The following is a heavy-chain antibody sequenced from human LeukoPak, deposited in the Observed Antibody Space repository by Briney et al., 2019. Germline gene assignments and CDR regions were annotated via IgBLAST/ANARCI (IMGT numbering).Heavy chain of an antibody. V-gene: IGHV4-59*01. CDR2: IYHSGST. Sequence: SETLSLTWSVSGGSINSDYWNWIRQPPGKGLEWIGYIYHSGSTNYNPSLKSRVTISIDKSKKQFSLKLISVTAADTAIYYCARVGGMTTINNAAFDIWGQGTMVTVSS. J-gene: IGHJ3*02. CDR3: ARVGGMTTINNAAFDI. D-gene: IGHD5-24*01. CDR1: GGSINSDY.